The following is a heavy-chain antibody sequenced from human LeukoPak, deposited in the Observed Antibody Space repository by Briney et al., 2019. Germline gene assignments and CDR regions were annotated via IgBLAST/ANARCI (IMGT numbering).Heavy chain of an antibody. CDR1: GFSFSDYY. D-gene: IGHD1-20*01. CDR2: ITSSGTAI. J-gene: IGHJ4*02. V-gene: IGHV3-11*01. CDR3: ASDIAGTSGDY. Sequence: GGSLRLSCSASGFSFSDYYMSWLRQAPGKGLEWISYITSSGTAIYYADSVRGRFTISRDNVKNSLYLQMDSLRDEDTAVYYCASDIAGTSGDYWGQGTLVSVSS.